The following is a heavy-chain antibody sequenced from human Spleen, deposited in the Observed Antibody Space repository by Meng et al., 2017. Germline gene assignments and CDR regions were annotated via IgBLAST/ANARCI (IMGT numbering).Heavy chain of an antibody. V-gene: IGHV3-23*01. CDR3: AKTMVRGVIVRGRGPFDY. D-gene: IGHD3-10*01. CDR2: ISANGGST. Sequence: GESLKISCAASGFTFASYAMGWVRQAPGKGLEWVSVISANGGSTYYADSVKGRFTISRDNSKNTLYLQMSSLRAEDTAVYYCAKTMVRGVIVRGRGPFDYWGQGTLVTVPQ. CDR1: GFTFASYA. J-gene: IGHJ4*02.